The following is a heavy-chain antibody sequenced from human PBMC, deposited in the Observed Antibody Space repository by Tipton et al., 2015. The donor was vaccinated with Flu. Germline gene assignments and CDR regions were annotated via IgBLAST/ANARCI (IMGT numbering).Heavy chain of an antibody. CDR1: GYTFTNYN. D-gene: IGHD3-10*01. V-gene: IGHV1-46*01. J-gene: IGHJ4*02. CDR2: IYPAGGGT. Sequence: QVQLVQSGAEVKKPGASVRISCTAPGYTFTNYNMHWVRQAPGQGPEWMGIIYPAGGGTTYAQTFQGRVTLTRDKSTSTVYMELSSLRSEDTAFYYCARDRGFGAYTFDYWGQGTLVTVAS. CDR3: ARDRGFGAYTFDY.